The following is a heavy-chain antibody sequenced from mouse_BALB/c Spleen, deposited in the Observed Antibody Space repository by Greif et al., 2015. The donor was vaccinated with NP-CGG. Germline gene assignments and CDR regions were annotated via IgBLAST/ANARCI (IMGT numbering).Heavy chain of an antibody. J-gene: IGHJ1*01. D-gene: IGHD1-1*01. CDR3: ARRRYGSSYGYFDV. V-gene: IGHV1-82*01. Sequence: QVQLQQSGPELVKPGASVGISCKASGYAFSSSWMNWVKQRPGQGLEWIGRIYPGDGDTNYNGKFKGKATLTADKSSSTAYMQLSSLTSVDSAVYFCARRRYGSSYGYFDVWGAGTTVTVSS. CDR2: IYPGDGDT. CDR1: GYAFSSSW.